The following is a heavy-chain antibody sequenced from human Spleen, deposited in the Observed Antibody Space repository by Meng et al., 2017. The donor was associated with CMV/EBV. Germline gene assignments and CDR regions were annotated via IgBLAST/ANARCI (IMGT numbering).Heavy chain of an antibody. CDR3: ARTDYGMDV. D-gene: IGHD4-17*01. J-gene: IGHJ6*02. CDR2: IYHSGST. V-gene: IGHV4-38-2*02. Sequence: GSLRLSCTVSGYSVSSGYYWDWIRQPPGKGLEWIGNIYHSGSTYYNPSLKSRVTISLDTSKNQFSLKVSSVTAADTAVYYCARTDYGMDVWGRGTTVTVSS. CDR1: GYSVSSGYY.